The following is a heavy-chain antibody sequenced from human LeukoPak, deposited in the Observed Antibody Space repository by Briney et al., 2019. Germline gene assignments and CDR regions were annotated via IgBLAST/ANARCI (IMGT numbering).Heavy chain of an antibody. D-gene: IGHD4-17*01. CDR1: GYTFTSYY. J-gene: IGHJ5*02. CDR3: ARDALPGFYGDYRHWFDP. Sequence: ASVKVSCKASGYTFTSYYMRWVRQAPGQGLEWMGIINPSGGSTSYAQKFQGRVTMTRDTSTSTVYMELSSLRSEDTAVYYCARDALPGFYGDYRHWFDPWGQGTLVTVSS. V-gene: IGHV1-46*03. CDR2: INPSGGST.